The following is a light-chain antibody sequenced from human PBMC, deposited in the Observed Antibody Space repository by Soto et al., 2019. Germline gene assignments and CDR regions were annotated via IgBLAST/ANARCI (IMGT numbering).Light chain of an antibody. CDR1: QSISTY. V-gene: IGKV1-39*01. CDR2: GAS. J-gene: IGKJ4*01. CDR3: QQSFITPPLT. Sequence: DLQMTQSPSSLSASIGDRITITCRASQSISTYLNWYQQKPGKAPRLLIYGASTLQNGVPSRFSGSGSATDYTVTISSLQPEDCATYYCQQSFITPPLTFGGGTKVEMK.